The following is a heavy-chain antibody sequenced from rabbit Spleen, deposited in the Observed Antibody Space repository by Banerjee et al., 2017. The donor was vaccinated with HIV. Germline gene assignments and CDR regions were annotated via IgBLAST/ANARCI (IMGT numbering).Heavy chain of an antibody. Sequence: EESGGDLVKPEGSLTLTCTASGIDFSSYYWICWVRQAPGKGLEWVACINVASTTTTYYASWAKGRFTISKASSTTVTLQMTSLTAADTATYFCARSMNVGSNAVRIIMLALWGPGTLVTVS. CDR3: ARSMNVGSNAVRIIMLAL. D-gene: IGHD4-2*01. J-gene: IGHJ6*01. CDR1: GIDFSSYYW. V-gene: IGHV1S45*01. CDR2: INVASTTTT.